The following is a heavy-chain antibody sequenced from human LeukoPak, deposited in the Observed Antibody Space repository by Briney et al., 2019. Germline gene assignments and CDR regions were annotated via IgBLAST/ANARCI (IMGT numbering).Heavy chain of an antibody. Sequence: ASVKVSCKASGYTFTGYYMHWVRQAPGQGLEWMGWINPNSGGTNYAQKFQGWVTMTRDTSISTAYMELSRLRSDDTAVYYCARDDFWSGYYFDYWGQGTLVTVSS. J-gene: IGHJ4*02. V-gene: IGHV1-2*04. D-gene: IGHD3-3*01. CDR1: GYTFTGYY. CDR2: INPNSGGT. CDR3: ARDDFWSGYYFDY.